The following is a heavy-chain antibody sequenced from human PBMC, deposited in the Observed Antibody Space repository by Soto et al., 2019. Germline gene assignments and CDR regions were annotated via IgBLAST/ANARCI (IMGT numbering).Heavy chain of an antibody. J-gene: IGHJ4*02. V-gene: IGHV2-5*02. CDR2: IYWDDSK. CDR1: GFSLTTDRVG. CDR3: AHAYGGRSLY. Sequence: QITLKESGPTLVKPTQTLTLTCTFSGFSLTTDRVGVGWIRQPPGEALEWLAVIYWDDSKTYRPSLESRLTSTKHTSKNQVALTMTNLDSRDTATYYCAHAYGGRSLYWGQGTLVTGSS. D-gene: IGHD1-26*01.